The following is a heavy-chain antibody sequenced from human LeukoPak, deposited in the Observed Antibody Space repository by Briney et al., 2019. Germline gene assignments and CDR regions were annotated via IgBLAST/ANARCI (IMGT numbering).Heavy chain of an antibody. CDR1: GFTFSSYS. V-gene: IGHV3-21*01. J-gene: IGHJ6*03. D-gene: IGHD6-19*01. CDR3: AKDLQWLVLGRGNYMDV. CDR2: ISSSSSYI. Sequence: GGSLRLSCAASGFTFSSYSMKWVRQAPGKGREWVSSISSSSSYIYYAASVKGRFTISRDNAKNSLYLQMNSLRAEDTAVYYCAKDLQWLVLGRGNYMDVWGKGTTVTVSS.